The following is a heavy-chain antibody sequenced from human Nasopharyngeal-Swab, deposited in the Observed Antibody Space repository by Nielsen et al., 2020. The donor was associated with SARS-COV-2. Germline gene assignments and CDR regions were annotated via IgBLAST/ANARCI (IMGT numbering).Heavy chain of an antibody. Sequence: GGSLRLSCAASGLTVNSNYMSWVRQAPGKGLGWVSVIFTGVSTYYADSVRGRFTISRDSSKNTVYLQMNSLRAEDTALYYCATHSPNNNCRDATCRYYYYYMGVWGKGTTVTVSS. CDR1: GLTVNSNY. V-gene: IGHV3-66*01. D-gene: IGHD3-10*01. J-gene: IGHJ6*03. CDR2: IFTGVST. CDR3: ATHSPNNNCRDATCRYYYYYMGV.